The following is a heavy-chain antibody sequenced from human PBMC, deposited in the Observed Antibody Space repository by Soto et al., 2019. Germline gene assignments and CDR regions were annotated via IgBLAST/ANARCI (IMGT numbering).Heavy chain of an antibody. CDR2: ISNSGST. D-gene: IGHD3-10*01. V-gene: IGHV4-59*01. J-gene: IGHJ6*03. CDR1: GGSTSSYY. Sequence: SETLSLTCTVSGGSTSSYYWSWIRQPPGKGLEWIGYISNSGSTNYNPSLRSRVTISVDMSKNQFSLKLSSVTAADTAVYYCARDFYGSGGYKDYYYYYMDVWGKGTTVTVSS. CDR3: ARDFYGSGGYKDYYYYYMDV.